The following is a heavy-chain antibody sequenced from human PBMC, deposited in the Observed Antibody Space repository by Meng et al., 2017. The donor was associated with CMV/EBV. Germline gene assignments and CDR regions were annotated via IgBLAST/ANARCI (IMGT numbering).Heavy chain of an antibody. D-gene: IGHD2-2*01. Sequence: SVKVSCKASGGTFSSYAISWVRQAPGQGLEWMGGIIPIFGTANYAQKFKGRVTITTDESTSTAYMELSSLRSEDTAVYYCARAAIVVVPAAPETENWFDPWGQGTLVTVSS. CDR1: GGTFSSYA. V-gene: IGHV1-69*05. CDR2: IIPIFGTA. J-gene: IGHJ5*02. CDR3: ARAAIVVVPAAPETENWFDP.